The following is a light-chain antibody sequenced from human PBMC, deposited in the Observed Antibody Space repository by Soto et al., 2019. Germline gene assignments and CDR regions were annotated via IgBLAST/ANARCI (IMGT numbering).Light chain of an antibody. Sequence: DIVMTQSPLSLPVTPGEPASISCRSSQSLLHSNGYNYLDWYLQKPGQSPQLLIYLGSNRASGVSDRFSGSGAGTAFTLKISGVEAEDVGVYYCMQALQSPTFGPGTKVDIK. CDR3: MQALQSPT. V-gene: IGKV2-28*01. J-gene: IGKJ3*01. CDR2: LGS. CDR1: QSLLHSNGYNY.